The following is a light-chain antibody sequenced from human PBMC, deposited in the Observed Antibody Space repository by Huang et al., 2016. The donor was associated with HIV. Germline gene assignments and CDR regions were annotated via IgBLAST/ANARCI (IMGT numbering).Light chain of an antibody. J-gene: IGKJ4*01. CDR3: AQNTQFPFT. V-gene: IGKV2D-29*01. CDR2: YVS. Sequence: DIVMTQTPSLSVSPGQSASISCNSRQSLLHYDGNINLSCYLQKPGQPPQLLIYYVSHRVSGVPDRIRGSGSGTRFTLSFSQVEPGDVGIYYCAQNTQFPFTFGGGTRVDIK. CDR1: QSLLHYDGNIN.